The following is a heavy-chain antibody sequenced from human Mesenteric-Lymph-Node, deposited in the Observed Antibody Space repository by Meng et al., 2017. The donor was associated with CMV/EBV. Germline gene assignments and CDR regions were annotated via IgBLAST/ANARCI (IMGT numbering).Heavy chain of an antibody. CDR1: GFTFSNAW. Sequence: GGSLRLSCAASGFTFSNAWMSWVRQAPGKGLEWVGLIKNKADGGTKDYAAPVIGRFTISRDDLKDTVYLHMNSLKTEDTAVYYCTTYYDFWSGYYFGGVTDYWGQGTLVTVSS. V-gene: IGHV3-15*01. CDR2: IKNKADGGTK. CDR3: TTYYDFWSGYYFGGVTDY. J-gene: IGHJ4*02. D-gene: IGHD3-3*01.